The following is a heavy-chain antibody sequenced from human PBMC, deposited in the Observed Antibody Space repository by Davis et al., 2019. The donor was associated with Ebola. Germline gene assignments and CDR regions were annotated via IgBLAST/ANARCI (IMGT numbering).Heavy chain of an antibody. V-gene: IGHV3-74*01. D-gene: IGHD2/OR15-2a*01. CDR2: INSDGSST. Sequence: HTAGSLTPSCPASGFTFSSYWMHWVRQAPGKGLVWVSRINSDGSSTSYADSVKGRFTISRDNDKNTLYLQMNSLRAEDTAVYYCAKVEYHGYWGQGTLVTVSS. CDR1: GFTFSSYW. J-gene: IGHJ4*02. CDR3: AKVEYHGY.